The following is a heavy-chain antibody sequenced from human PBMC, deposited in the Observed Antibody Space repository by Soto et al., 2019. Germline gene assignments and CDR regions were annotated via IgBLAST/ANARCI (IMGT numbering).Heavy chain of an antibody. CDR2: IIPILGIA. CDR3: ARDGSSWRRGPFDY. D-gene: IGHD6-13*01. Sequence: ASVKVSCKASGGTFSSYTISWVRQAPGQGLEWMGRIIPILGIANYAQKFQGRVTITADKSTSTAYMELSSLRSEDTAVYYCARDGSSWRRGPFDYWGQGTLVTVSS. V-gene: IGHV1-69*04. CDR1: GGTFSSYT. J-gene: IGHJ4*02.